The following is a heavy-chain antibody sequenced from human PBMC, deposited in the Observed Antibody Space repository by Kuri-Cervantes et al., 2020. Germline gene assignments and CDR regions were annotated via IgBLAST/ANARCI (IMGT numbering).Heavy chain of an antibody. Sequence: SETLSLTCTVSGGSISSYYWSWIRQPAGKGLEWIGRIYTSGSTNYNPSLKSRVTMSVDTSKNQFSLKLSSVTAADTAVYYCARLGVELWFGEPRPNWFDPWGQGTLVTVSS. D-gene: IGHD3-10*01. J-gene: IGHJ5*02. V-gene: IGHV4-4*07. CDR1: GGSISSYY. CDR2: IYTSGST. CDR3: ARLGVELWFGEPRPNWFDP.